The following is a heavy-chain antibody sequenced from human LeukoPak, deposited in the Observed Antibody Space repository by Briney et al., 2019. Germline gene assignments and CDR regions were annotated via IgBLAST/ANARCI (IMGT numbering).Heavy chain of an antibody. J-gene: IGHJ6*04. CDR2: IRYDGSNK. Sequence: QPGGSLRLSCVASGFTFSSYGMHWVRQAPGKGLEWVAFIRYDGSNKYYADSVKGRFTISRDNSKNTLYLQMNSLRAEDTAVYYCAKDSTRVVVVPAASPLDVWGKGTTVTISS. CDR1: GFTFSSYG. CDR3: AKDSTRVVVVPAASPLDV. D-gene: IGHD2-2*01. V-gene: IGHV3-30*02.